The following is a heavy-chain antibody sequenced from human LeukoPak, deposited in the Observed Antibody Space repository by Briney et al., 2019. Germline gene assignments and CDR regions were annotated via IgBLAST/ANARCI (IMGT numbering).Heavy chain of an antibody. J-gene: IGHJ5*02. V-gene: IGHV3-33*06. D-gene: IGHD3-3*01. CDR2: IWYDGSNK. CDR3: AKDFWSGPPSNWFDP. CDR1: GFTFSSYG. Sequence: GGSLRLSCAASGFTFSSYGMHWVRQAPGEGLEWVAVIWYDGSNKYYADSVKGRFTISRDNSKNTLYLQMNSLRAEDTAVYYCAKDFWSGPPSNWFDPWGQGTLVTVSS.